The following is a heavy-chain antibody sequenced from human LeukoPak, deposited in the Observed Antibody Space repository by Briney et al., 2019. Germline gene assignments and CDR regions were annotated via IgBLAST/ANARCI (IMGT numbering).Heavy chain of an antibody. J-gene: IGHJ4*02. V-gene: IGHV4-31*03. Sequence: TSQTLSLTCTVSGGSISSGGYYWSWIRQHPGKGLEWIGYIYYSGSTYYNPSLKSRVTISVDTSKNQFSLKLSSVTAADTAVYYCAREGGGDYYDSSGYYRFDYWGQGTLVTVSS. CDR2: IYYSGST. CDR1: GGSISSGGYY. D-gene: IGHD3-22*01. CDR3: AREGGGDYYDSSGYYRFDY.